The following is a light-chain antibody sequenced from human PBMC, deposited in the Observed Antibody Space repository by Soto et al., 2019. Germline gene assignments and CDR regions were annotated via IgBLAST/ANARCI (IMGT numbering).Light chain of an antibody. CDR3: QQYSKWPDT. CDR2: AAS. V-gene: IGKV3-15*01. Sequence: EIVMTQSPATLSVSPGERATLSCRASQSISIHLAWYQQRPGQAPRLLIYAASTRATGIPARFGGSGSGKEFTLTISSLQSEDFAFYYCQQYSKWPDTFGQGTKLEIK. J-gene: IGKJ2*01. CDR1: QSISIH.